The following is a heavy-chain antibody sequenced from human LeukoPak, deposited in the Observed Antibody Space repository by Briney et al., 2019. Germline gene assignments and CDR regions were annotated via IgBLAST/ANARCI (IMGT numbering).Heavy chain of an antibody. V-gene: IGHV3-7*01. CDR3: ADLGSRD. CDR2: IKDDGSDK. CDR1: GFTFSSDW. D-gene: IGHD3-16*01. J-gene: IGHJ4*02. Sequence: GGSLRLSCPASGFTFSSDWMTWVRQAPGKGLEWVATIKDDGSDKYYVDSVKGRFTISRDNAKKSLWLQMNSLRVEDTAMYYCADLGSRDWGQGTLVTVSS.